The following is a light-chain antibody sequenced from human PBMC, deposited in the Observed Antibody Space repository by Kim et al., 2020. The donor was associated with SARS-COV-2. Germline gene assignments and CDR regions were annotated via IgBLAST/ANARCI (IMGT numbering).Light chain of an antibody. CDR3: QQYNSWSPLT. Sequence: DIQMTQSPSTLSASIGDRVTITCRASQNINNWLAWYQQKPGEAPKLLIYKASTLEIGVPSRFSASGSGTEFTLTISSLQPDDFATYYCQQYNSWSPLTFGGGTKVDIK. J-gene: IGKJ4*01. V-gene: IGKV1-5*03. CDR1: QNINNW. CDR2: KAS.